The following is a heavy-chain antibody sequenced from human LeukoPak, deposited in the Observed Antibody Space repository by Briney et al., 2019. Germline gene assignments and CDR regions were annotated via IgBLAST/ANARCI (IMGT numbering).Heavy chain of an antibody. V-gene: IGHV3-15*01. J-gene: IGHJ1*01. Sequence: GGSLRLSCEALGFNISNAWMSWVRQTPGKGLEWVGRLKSKADGGTIDFAAPVTDRFTISRDDSKNMMYPQLNSLGTEYSGVYFCTTDRLFFQHWGQGTVVTVS. CDR1: GFNISNAW. CDR2: LKSKADGGTI. CDR3: TTDRLFFQH. D-gene: IGHD2/OR15-2a*01.